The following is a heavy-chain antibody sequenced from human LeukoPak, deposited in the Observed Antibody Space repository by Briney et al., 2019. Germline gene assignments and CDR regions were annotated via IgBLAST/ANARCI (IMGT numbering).Heavy chain of an antibody. CDR2: ISAYNGNT. Sequence: ASVKVSCKASGYTFTSYGISWVRQAPGQGLEWMGWISAYNGNTNYAHKLQGRATMTTDTSTRSAHMELRSLTSDPAAVYYVARDDYYDSSGYYPFDYWGQGTLVTVSS. CDR1: GYTFTSYG. V-gene: IGHV1-18*04. CDR3: ARDDYYDSSGYYPFDY. J-gene: IGHJ4*02. D-gene: IGHD3-22*01.